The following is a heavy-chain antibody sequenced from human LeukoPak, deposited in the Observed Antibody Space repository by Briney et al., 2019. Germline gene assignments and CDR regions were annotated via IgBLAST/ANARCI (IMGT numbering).Heavy chain of an antibody. Sequence: ASVKVSCKASGYTFTGYYIHWVRQAPGQGLEWMGWINPKSGGANYAQKFQGRVTMTRDTSISTAYMELSRLRSVDTAVYYCASQGYDYFDYWGQGTLVTVSS. CDR3: ASQGYDYFDY. D-gene: IGHD1-1*01. V-gene: IGHV1-2*02. CDR2: INPKSGGA. J-gene: IGHJ4*02. CDR1: GYTFTGYY.